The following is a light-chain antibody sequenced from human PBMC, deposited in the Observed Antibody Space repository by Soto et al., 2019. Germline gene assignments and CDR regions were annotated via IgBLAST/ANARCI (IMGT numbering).Light chain of an antibody. CDR1: SSDVGGYNY. CDR2: DVS. CDR3: SSYPSSSTHWV. V-gene: IGLV2-14*01. J-gene: IGLJ3*02. Sequence: QSALTQPASVAGSPGQSITISCTGTSSDVGGYNYVSWYQQHPGKAPKLMIYDVSNRPSGVSNRFSGAKSGNTASLTISGLQAEDEADYYCSSYPSSSTHWVFVGGTKLTVL.